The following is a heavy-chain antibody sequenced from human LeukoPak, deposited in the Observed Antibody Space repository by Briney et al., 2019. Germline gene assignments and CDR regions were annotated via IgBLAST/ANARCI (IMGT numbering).Heavy chain of an antibody. D-gene: IGHD3-10*01. Sequence: PGGSLRLSCAASGFTFTSYSMNWVRQAPGRGLEWVSSITDSGSATYYADSVKGRSTISRDNSKNTLYLQMNSLRAEDTAVYYCAKVAVGMVRGVINYWGQGTLVTVSS. J-gene: IGHJ4*02. CDR1: GFTFTSYS. V-gene: IGHV3-23*01. CDR2: ITDSGSAT. CDR3: AKVAVGMVRGVINY.